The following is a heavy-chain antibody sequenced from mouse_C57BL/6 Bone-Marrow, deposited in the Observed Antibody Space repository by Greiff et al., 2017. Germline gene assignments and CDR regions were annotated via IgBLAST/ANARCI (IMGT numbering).Heavy chain of an antibody. CDR3: ARAGDSYYVDY. V-gene: IGHV1-59*01. CDR2: IDPSDSYT. J-gene: IGHJ2*01. CDR1: GYTFTSYW. Sequence: VQLQQPGAELVRPGTSVKLSCKASGYTFTSYWMHWVKQRPGQGLEWIGVIDPSDSYTNYNQKFKGKATLTVDTSSSTAYMQLCSLTSEDSAVYYCARAGDSYYVDYWGQGTTLTVSS.